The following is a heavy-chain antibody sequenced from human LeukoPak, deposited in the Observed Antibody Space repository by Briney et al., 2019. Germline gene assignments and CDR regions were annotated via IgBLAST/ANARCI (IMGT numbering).Heavy chain of an antibody. CDR3: ARINYRAFSI. Sequence: GGSLRLSCVASAFTVSTKSMIWVRQGPGKGLEWVSLIYGDGSTYYADSVKGRVTISRANSKNTVFLQMNSLRAEDTALYYCARINYRAFSIWGQGTMVTVSS. V-gene: IGHV3-66*01. D-gene: IGHD4-11*01. CDR1: AFTVSTKS. CDR2: IYGDGST. J-gene: IGHJ3*02.